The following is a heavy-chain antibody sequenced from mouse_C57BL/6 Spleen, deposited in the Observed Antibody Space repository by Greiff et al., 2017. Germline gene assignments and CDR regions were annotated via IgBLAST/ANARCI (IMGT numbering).Heavy chain of an antibody. CDR3: ARSDYYGSSYVDFDY. V-gene: IGHV1-59*01. J-gene: IGHJ2*01. Sequence: QVQLQQPGAELVRPGTSVKLSCKASGYTFTSYWMHWVKQRPGQGLEWIGVIDPSDSYTNYNQKFKGKATLTVDTSSITAYMQLSSLTSEDSAVYYCARSDYYGSSYVDFDYWGQGTTLTVS. CDR2: IDPSDSYT. D-gene: IGHD1-1*01. CDR1: GYTFTSYW.